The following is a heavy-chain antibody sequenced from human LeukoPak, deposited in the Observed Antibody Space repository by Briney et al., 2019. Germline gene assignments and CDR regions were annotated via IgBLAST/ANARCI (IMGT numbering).Heavy chain of an antibody. V-gene: IGHV4-39*07. CDR1: GGSISSYY. CDR2: IYYSGST. J-gene: IGHJ4*02. Sequence: SETLSLTCTVSGGSISSYYWSWIRQPPGKGLEWIGSIYYSGSTYYNPSLKSRVTISVDTSKNQFSLKLSSVTAADTAVYYCASKSTDVDTAMAIDYWGQGNLVTVSS. CDR3: ASKSTDVDTAMAIDY. D-gene: IGHD5-18*01.